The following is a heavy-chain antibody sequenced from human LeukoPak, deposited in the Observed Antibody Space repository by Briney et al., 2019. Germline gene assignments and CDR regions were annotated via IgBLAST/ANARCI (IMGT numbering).Heavy chain of an antibody. Sequence: GGTLRLSCAASGFTFSSYSMNWVRQAPGKGLEWVSSISSSSSYIYYADSVKGRFTISRDNSKNSLYLQMKSLRAEDTALYYCARRGYHDYSGFDYWGQGTLVTVSS. CDR1: GFTFSSYS. CDR3: ARRGYHDYSGFDY. V-gene: IGHV3-21*01. J-gene: IGHJ4*02. D-gene: IGHD1-26*01. CDR2: ISSSSSYI.